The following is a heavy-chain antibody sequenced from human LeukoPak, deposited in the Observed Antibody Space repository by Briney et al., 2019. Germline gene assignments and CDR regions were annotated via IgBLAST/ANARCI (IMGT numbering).Heavy chain of an antibody. CDR1: GYTLTELS. Sequence: ASVNVSCKVSGYTLTELSMHWVRQAPGKGLEWMGGFDPEDGETIYAQKFQGRVTMTEDTSTDTAYMELSSLRSEDTAVYYCATALKIAYCGGDCYTANDYWGQGTLVTVSS. J-gene: IGHJ4*02. CDR2: FDPEDGET. D-gene: IGHD2-21*02. CDR3: ATALKIAYCGGDCYTANDY. V-gene: IGHV1-24*01.